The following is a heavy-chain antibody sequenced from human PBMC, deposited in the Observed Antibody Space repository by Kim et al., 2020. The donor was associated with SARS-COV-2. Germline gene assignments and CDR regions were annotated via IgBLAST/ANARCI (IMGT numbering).Heavy chain of an antibody. CDR3: AKDLPQLLYRSRESIRDFDY. CDR2: ISYDGSNK. J-gene: IGHJ4*02. D-gene: IGHD2-2*02. V-gene: IGHV3-30*18. Sequence: GGSLRLSCAASGFTFSSYGMHWVRQAPGKGLEWVAVISYDGSNKYYADSVKGRFTISRDNSKNTLYLQMNSLRAEDTAVYYCAKDLPQLLYRSRESIRDFDYWGQGTLVTVSS. CDR1: GFTFSSYG.